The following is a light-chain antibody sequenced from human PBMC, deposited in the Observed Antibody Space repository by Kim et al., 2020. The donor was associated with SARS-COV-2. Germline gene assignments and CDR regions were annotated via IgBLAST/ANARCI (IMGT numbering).Light chain of an antibody. CDR1: KLGVKF. CDR3: QTWDSGTVV. CDR2: RDS. Sequence: VSPGQTATITCSGNKLGVKFACWYQQRPGQSPVLVIYRDSNRPSGIPERFSGSNSGNTATLIISGTQAMDEADYYCQTWDSGTVVFGGGTQLTVL. J-gene: IGLJ2*01. V-gene: IGLV3-1*01.